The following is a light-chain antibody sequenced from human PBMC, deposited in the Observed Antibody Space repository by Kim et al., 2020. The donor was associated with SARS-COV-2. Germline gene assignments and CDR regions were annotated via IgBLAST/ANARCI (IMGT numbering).Light chain of an antibody. V-gene: IGKV1-NL1*01. CDR1: QDIGNS. CDR3: QQHYSTPRT. J-gene: IGKJ1*01. CDR2: DTF. Sequence: ESVGDRVTVTCRASQDIGNSLAWYQQKPGGAPKLLLYDTFRLHTGVPSRFSGSRSGSDYTLTINTLQPEDFATYHCQQHYSTPRTFGQGTKVDIK.